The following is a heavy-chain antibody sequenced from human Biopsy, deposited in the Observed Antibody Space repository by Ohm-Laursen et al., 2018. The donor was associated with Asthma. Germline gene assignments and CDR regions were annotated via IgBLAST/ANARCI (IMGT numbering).Heavy chain of an antibody. CDR2: MYHSGSP. CDR3: VKGSSSWHHGPFHYYYGLDV. CDR1: GGSITSSSYY. Sequence: SETLSLTCSVSGGSITSSSYYWGWIRQPPGKGMEWIGSMYHSGSPYYNPSLESRVTVSADTSKNQFSLKLTSVIAADTAVYYCVKGSSSWHHGPFHYYYGLDVWGQGTTATVSS. V-gene: IGHV4-39*01. D-gene: IGHD6-13*01. J-gene: IGHJ6*02.